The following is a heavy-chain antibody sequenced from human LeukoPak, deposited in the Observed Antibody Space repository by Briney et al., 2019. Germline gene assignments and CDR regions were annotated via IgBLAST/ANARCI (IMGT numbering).Heavy chain of an antibody. D-gene: IGHD3-22*01. CDR2: ISSSGSTI. CDR3: ASSLGYYYDPNWFDP. V-gene: IGHV3-48*03. J-gene: IGHJ5*02. CDR1: GFTFSSYE. Sequence: PGGSLRLSCAASGFTFSSYEMNWVRQAPGKGLEWVSYISSSGSTIYYADSVEGRFTISRDNAKNSLYLQMNSLRAEDTAVYYCASSLGYYYDPNWFDPWGQGTLVTVSS.